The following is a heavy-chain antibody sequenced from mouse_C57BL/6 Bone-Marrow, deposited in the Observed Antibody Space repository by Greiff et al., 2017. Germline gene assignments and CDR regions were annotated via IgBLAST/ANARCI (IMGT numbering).Heavy chain of an antibody. J-gene: IGHJ4*01. CDR2: INPSNGGT. D-gene: IGHD1-1*01. V-gene: IGHV1-53*01. CDR3: APYYGSSYNYAMDY. Sequence: QVHVKQPGTELVKPGASVKLSCKASGYTFTSYWMHWVKQRPGQGLEWIGNINPSNGGTNYNEKFKSKATLTVDKSSSTAYMQLSSLTSEDSAVYYCAPYYGSSYNYAMDYWGQGTSVTVSS. CDR1: GYTFTSYW.